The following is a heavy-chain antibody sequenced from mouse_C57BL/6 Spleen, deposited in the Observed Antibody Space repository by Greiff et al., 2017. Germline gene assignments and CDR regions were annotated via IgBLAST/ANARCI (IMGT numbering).Heavy chain of an antibody. CDR1: GFTFSDYG. CDR2: ISSGSSTI. CDR3: ARHGYDGYYFDY. V-gene: IGHV5-17*01. Sequence: EVHLVESGGGLVKPGGSLKLSCAASGFTFSDYGMHWVRQAPEQGLEWVAYISSGSSTIYYADTVKGRFTISRDNAKNTLFLQMTSLRSEDTAMYYCARHGYDGYYFDYWGQGTTLTVSS. J-gene: IGHJ2*01. D-gene: IGHD2-2*01.